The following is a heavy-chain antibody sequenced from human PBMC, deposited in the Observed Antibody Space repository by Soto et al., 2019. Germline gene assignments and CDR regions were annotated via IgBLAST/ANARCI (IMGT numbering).Heavy chain of an antibody. CDR3: AKERLGRGADY. CDR1: GFTFSNYA. V-gene: IGHV3-23*01. CDR2: IIGSGGNT. J-gene: IGHJ4*02. Sequence: EVQLLESGGGLVQPGGSLRLSCAASGFTFSNYAMSWVRQTPGKGLEWVSTIIGSGGNTYYPDSVKGRFTISRDNSKDTVYLQMNSLRAEDTAIYYCAKERLGRGADYWGQGALVTVTS.